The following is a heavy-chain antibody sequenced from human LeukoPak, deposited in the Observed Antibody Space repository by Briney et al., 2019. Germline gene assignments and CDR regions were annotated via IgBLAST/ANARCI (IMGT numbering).Heavy chain of an antibody. Sequence: PSETLSLTFTVSGGSISTYYWSWIRRTPGKGLEWIGYIYSSGGTNYNPSLKSRVAISVDMSKNQFSLKLRSVTAADTAVYYCARHAYYYDTSGYLPYYFDYWGQGALLTVSS. CDR2: IYSSGGT. V-gene: IGHV4-59*08. CDR3: ARHAYYYDTSGYLPYYFDY. D-gene: IGHD3-22*01. CDR1: GGSISTYY. J-gene: IGHJ4*02.